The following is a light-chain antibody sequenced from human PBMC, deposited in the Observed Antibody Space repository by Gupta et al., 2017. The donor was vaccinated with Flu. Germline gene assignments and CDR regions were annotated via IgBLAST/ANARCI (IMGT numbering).Light chain of an antibody. Sequence: EIVLTQSPGPLSLSPGERATLSCRTSHSVTTAYLAWYQQKPGQAPRLLIYGASSRATGIPDRFRGSGSGTDFTLTISRLEPEDFAVYYCQQYGRSLIFGQGT. J-gene: IGKJ1*01. CDR1: HSVTTAY. V-gene: IGKV3-20*01. CDR2: GAS. CDR3: QQYGRSLI.